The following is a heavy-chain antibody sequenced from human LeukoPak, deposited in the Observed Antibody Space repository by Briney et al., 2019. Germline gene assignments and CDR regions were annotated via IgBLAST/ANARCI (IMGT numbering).Heavy chain of an antibody. V-gene: IGHV1-18*04. Sequence: ASVKVSCKPSRYTFTTYTISCVRHAPGQGLEWMGCISVYNGNTNTALKFQGRVTMTADRSTSTAYMELRSLTSDDTAVYYCARWDRVDIAATNDDYWGQGTLVTVSS. CDR1: RYTFTTYT. CDR2: ISVYNGNT. D-gene: IGHD5-12*01. J-gene: IGHJ4*02. CDR3: ARWDRVDIAATNDDY.